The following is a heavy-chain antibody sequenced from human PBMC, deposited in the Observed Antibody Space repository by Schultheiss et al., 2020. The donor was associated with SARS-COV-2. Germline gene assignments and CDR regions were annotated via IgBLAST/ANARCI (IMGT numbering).Heavy chain of an antibody. V-gene: IGHV4-30-4*01. Sequence: SQTLSLTCPVSGGSISSGDYYWSWIRQPPGKGLEWIGSIYYSGSTYYNPSLKSRVTISVDTSKNQFSLKLSSVTAADTAVYYCARVVYDFWRLDVWGQGTTVTVSS. D-gene: IGHD3-3*01. CDR3: ARVVYDFWRLDV. J-gene: IGHJ6*02. CDR1: GGSISSGDYY. CDR2: IYYSGST.